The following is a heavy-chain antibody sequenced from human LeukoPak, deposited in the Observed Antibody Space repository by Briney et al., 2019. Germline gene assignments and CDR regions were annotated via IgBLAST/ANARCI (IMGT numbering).Heavy chain of an antibody. D-gene: IGHD1-26*01. CDR2: ITSSSSHT. CDR3: ARDPYSGGYGAYYYYYMDV. CDR1: EFTFSTYS. J-gene: IGHJ6*03. V-gene: IGHV3-21*01. Sequence: GGSLRLSCAASEFTFSTYSMNWVRQAPGKALEWVSSITSSSSHTYYADAVKGRYTISRDNAKNSLYLQMDSLRAEDTAVYYCARDPYSGGYGAYYYYYMDVWGKGTTVTISS.